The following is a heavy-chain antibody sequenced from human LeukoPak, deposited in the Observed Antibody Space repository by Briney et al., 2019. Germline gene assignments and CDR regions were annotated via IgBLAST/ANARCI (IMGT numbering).Heavy chain of an antibody. J-gene: IGHJ4*02. D-gene: IGHD5-18*01. Sequence: ASVKLSCKASGYTFTSYYMHCVPQAPGQALEWMGIINPSGDSTSYAQPCQGRVTMTRDTSTSTVYMELSSLRSEDTAVYYCARGITGYSYGAWEFYWGQGHLVTVSS. V-gene: IGHV1-46*01. CDR2: INPSGDST. CDR1: GYTFTSYY. CDR3: ARGITGYSYGAWEFY.